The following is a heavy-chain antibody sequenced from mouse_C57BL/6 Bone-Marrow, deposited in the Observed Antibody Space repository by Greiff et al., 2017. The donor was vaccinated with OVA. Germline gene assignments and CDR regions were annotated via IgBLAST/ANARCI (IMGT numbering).Heavy chain of an antibody. Sequence: QVQLQQPGAELVKPGASVKLSCKASGYTFTSYWMHWVKQRPGQGLEWIGMIHPNSGSTNYNEKFKSKATLTVDKSSNTAYMQLISLTSEDSAVYYGALPYYSNWQRCYWGQGTTLTVSS. J-gene: IGHJ2*01. V-gene: IGHV1-64*01. CDR1: GYTFTSYW. D-gene: IGHD2-5*01. CDR3: ALPYYSNWQRCY. CDR2: IHPNSGST.